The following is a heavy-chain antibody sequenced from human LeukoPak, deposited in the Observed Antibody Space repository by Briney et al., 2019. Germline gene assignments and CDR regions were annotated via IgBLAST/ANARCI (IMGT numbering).Heavy chain of an antibody. J-gene: IGHJ1*01. V-gene: IGHV3-30*02. CDR1: GLSFRTHG. Sequence: GGSLRLSCAASGLSFRTHGMHWVRQAPGKGLEWVAFIRYDGVNKFYGDSVKGRFTISRDNSKNTLYLEMNSLRPEDTAVYYCAKEAGASARNFQHWGQGTLVTVSS. D-gene: IGHD2-15*01. CDR3: AKEAGASARNFQH. CDR2: IRYDGVNK.